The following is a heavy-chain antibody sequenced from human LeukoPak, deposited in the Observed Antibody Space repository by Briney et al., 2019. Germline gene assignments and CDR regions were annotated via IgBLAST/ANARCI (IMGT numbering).Heavy chain of an antibody. V-gene: IGHV3-30*18. D-gene: IGHD4-17*01. CDR3: AKDRHLMTTATTGDY. CDR2: ISYDGSNK. J-gene: IGHJ4*02. CDR1: GFTFSSYG. Sequence: PGRSLGLSCAASGFTFSSYGMHWVRQAPGKGLEWVAVISYDGSNKYYADSVKGRFTISRDNSKNTLYLQMNSLRAEDTAVYYCAKDRHLMTTATTGDYWGQGTLVTVSS.